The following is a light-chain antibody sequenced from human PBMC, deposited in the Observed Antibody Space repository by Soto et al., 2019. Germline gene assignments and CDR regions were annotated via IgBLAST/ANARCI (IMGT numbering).Light chain of an antibody. V-gene: IGKV1-39*01. CDR3: QQSDSTPFT. J-gene: IGKJ3*01. Sequence: DIKMTKSPSSLSASVGDRVTITCRASQSISSYLNWYQQKPGKDTKLLIYAASSLQSGAPSRFSGSGSGTDFTLTISRLQPEDFATYYWQQSDSTPFTFGAGTNVDIK. CDR2: AAS. CDR1: QSISSY.